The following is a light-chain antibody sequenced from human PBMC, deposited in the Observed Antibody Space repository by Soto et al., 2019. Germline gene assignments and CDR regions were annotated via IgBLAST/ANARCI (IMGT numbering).Light chain of an antibody. CDR2: WAS. Sequence: IVMTQSPDSLAVSLGERATINCKSSQSVLYSSNNNNYLAWYQQKPGQPPKLLIYWASTRESGVPDRFSGSGSGTDFTLTISSLQAEDVAVYYCQQYYDTPSTFGQGTRLEMK. CDR3: QQYYDTPST. J-gene: IGKJ5*01. CDR1: QSVLYSSNNNNY. V-gene: IGKV4-1*01.